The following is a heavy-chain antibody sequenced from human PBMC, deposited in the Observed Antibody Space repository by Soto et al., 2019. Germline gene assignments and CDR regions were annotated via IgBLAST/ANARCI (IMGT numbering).Heavy chain of an antibody. J-gene: IGHJ4*02. Sequence: QLQLQESGPGLVKPSETLSLTCTVSGGSISSSSYYWGWIRQPPGKGLEWIGSIYYSGSTYYNPSLKSRVTISVDTSKNQFSLKLSSVTAADTAVYYCIGPTDLDYWGQGTLVTVSS. CDR1: GGSISSSSYY. V-gene: IGHV4-39*01. D-gene: IGHD3-16*01. CDR2: IYYSGST. CDR3: IGPTDLDY.